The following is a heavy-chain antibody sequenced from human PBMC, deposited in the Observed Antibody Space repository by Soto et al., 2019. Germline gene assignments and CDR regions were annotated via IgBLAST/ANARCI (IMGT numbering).Heavy chain of an antibody. J-gene: IGHJ6*02. CDR2: ISYDGSNK. V-gene: IGHV3-30-3*01. D-gene: IGHD5-18*01. CDR3: ARGGYSYGIYYYYYGMDV. CDR1: GFTFSSYA. Sequence: LRLSCAASGFTFSSYAMHWVRQAPGKGLEWVAVISYDGSNKYYADSVKGRLTISRDNSKNTLYLQMNSLRAEDTTVYYCARGGYSYGIYYYYYGMDVWGQGTTVTVSS.